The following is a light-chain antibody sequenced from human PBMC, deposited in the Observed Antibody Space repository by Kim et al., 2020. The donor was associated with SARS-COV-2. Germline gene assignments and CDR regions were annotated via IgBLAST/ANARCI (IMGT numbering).Light chain of an antibody. Sequence: ASVKLTCTLSSGHSSYVIAWHQQQPEKGPRYLMKLNSDGSHTKGEGIPDRFSGSSSGAERYLTISSLQSEDEADYYCQTWGTGIWVFGGGTQLTVL. CDR1: SGHSSYV. CDR3: QTWGTGIWV. CDR2: LNSDGSH. V-gene: IGLV4-69*01. J-gene: IGLJ3*02.